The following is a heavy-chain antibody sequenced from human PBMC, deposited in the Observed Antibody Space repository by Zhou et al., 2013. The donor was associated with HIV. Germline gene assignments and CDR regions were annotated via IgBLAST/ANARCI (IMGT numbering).Heavy chain of an antibody. CDR3: ARDHDILTGPYYGMDV. J-gene: IGHJ6*02. Sequence: QVQLVQSGAEVKKPGSSVKVSCKASGGTLSTYAISWVRQAPGQGLEWMGGFDPEEVMTVYAQKFQGRVTMTRDTSISTAYMELGRLRSDDTAVYYCARDHDILTGPYYGMDVWGQGTTVTVSS. D-gene: IGHD3-9*01. CDR2: FDPEEVMT. V-gene: IGHV1-2*02. CDR1: GGTLSTYA.